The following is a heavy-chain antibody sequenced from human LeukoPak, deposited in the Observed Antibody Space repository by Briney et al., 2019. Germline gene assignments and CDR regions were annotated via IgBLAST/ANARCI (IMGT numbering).Heavy chain of an antibody. J-gene: IGHJ3*02. Sequence: LETLSLTCSVSGVPISSRSYYWGWIRQPPGKGLEWIGSMYFSGTTYYNPSLKSRVTISVHTPENHLSLKLTSVTATDTAVYYCARHLRFGSSALPRDVFDIWGRGTVVSVSS. CDR3: ARHLRFGSSALPRDVFDI. D-gene: IGHD1-26*01. V-gene: IGHV4-39*01. CDR2: MYFSGTT. CDR1: GVPISSRSYY.